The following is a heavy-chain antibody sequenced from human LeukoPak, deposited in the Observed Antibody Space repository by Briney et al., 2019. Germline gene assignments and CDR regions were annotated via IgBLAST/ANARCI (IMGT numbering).Heavy chain of an antibody. J-gene: IGHJ4*02. Sequence: PGGSLRLSCAASGFTFSSYSMNWVRQAPGKGLECVSSISSSSSYIYYADSVKGRFTISRDNAKNSLYLQMNSLRAEDTAVYYCARAGYYYDSSGYYVFDYWGQGTLVTVSS. CDR3: ARAGYYYDSSGYYVFDY. D-gene: IGHD3-22*01. V-gene: IGHV3-21*01. CDR1: GFTFSSYS. CDR2: ISSSSSYI.